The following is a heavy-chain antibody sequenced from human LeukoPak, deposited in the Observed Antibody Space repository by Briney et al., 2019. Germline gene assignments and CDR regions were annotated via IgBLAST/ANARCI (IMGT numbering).Heavy chain of an antibody. D-gene: IGHD3-22*01. CDR1: GYTFTGYY. V-gene: IGHV1-2*04. J-gene: IGHJ4*02. Sequence: ASVKVSCKASGYTFTGYYMHWVRQAPGQGLEWMGWINPNSGGTNYAQKFQGWVTMTRDTSISTAYMELSRLRSDDTAVYYCAGEGDYYDSSGLDYWGQGTLVTVSS. CDR2: INPNSGGT. CDR3: AGEGDYYDSSGLDY.